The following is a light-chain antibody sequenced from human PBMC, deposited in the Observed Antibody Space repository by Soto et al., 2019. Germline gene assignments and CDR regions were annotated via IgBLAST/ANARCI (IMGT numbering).Light chain of an antibody. CDR1: QGISSY. J-gene: IGKJ1*01. V-gene: IGKV1-8*01. CDR3: QQYYSYPRT. Sequence: IQMNPSQTSRSASTGDRVTITCRASQGISSYLAWYQQRPGKAPKLLIYAASTLQSGVPSRFSGSGSGTDFTLTISCLQSEDFATYYCQQYYSYPRTFGQGTKVDVK. CDR2: AAS.